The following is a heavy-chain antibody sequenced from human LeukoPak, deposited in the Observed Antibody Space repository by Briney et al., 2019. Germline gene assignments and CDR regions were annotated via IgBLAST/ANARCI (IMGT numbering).Heavy chain of an antibody. J-gene: IGHJ4*02. CDR1: GGSISSYY. CDR3: ARGRAYYDSTGYYF. Sequence: SETLSLTCTVSGGSISSYYWSWIRQPPGKGLEWIGYIYSSGSTNYNPSLKSRVTISIDTSKNQFSLKLNSVTAADTAVYYCARGRAYYDSTGYYFWGQGTLVTVSS. V-gene: IGHV4-59*01. D-gene: IGHD3-22*01. CDR2: IYSSGST.